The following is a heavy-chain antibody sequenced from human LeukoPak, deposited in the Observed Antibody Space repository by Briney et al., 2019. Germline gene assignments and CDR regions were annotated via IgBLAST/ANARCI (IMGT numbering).Heavy chain of an antibody. J-gene: IGHJ3*02. D-gene: IGHD3-22*01. CDR1: GYTFTGYY. CDR2: INPNSGGT. CDR3: KIVTDGSGAFDI. Sequence: ASVKVSCKASGYTFTGYYMHWVRQAPGQGLEWMGWINPNSGGTNYAQRFQGRVTMTRDTSTSTAYMELRSLRSDDTAVYYCKIVTDGSGAFDIWGQGTMVTVSS. V-gene: IGHV1-2*02.